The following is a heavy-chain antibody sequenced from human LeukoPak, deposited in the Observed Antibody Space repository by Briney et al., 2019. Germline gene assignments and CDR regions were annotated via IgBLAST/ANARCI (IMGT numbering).Heavy chain of an antibody. CDR3: AKDIGDGPPYGMDV. J-gene: IGHJ6*02. CDR1: GFTFSSYA. V-gene: IGHV3-23*01. D-gene: IGHD3-10*01. CDR2: ISGSGGST. Sequence: PGGSLRLSCAASGFTFSSYAMSGVRQAPGKGLEWVSAISGSGGSTYYADSVKGRFTISRDNSKNTLYLQMNSLRAEDTAVYYCAKDIGDGPPYGMDVWGQGTTVTVSS.